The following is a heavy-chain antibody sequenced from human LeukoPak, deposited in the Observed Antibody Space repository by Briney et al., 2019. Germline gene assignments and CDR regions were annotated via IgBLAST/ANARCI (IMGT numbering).Heavy chain of an antibody. J-gene: IGHJ4*02. CDR2: ISAYNGNT. D-gene: IGHD6-19*01. V-gene: IGHV1-18*01. Sequence: ASVKVSCKASGYTFTSYGISWVRQAPGQGLEWMGWISAYNGNTNYAQKLQGRVTMTTDTSTSTAYMELRSLRSDDTAVYYCARDFLGVAVAGNFDHWGQGTLVTVSS. CDR1: GYTFTSYG. CDR3: ARDFLGVAVAGNFDH.